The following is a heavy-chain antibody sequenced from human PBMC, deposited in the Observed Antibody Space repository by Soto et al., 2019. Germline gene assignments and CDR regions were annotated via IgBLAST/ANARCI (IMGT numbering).Heavy chain of an antibody. CDR1: GFTFSSYA. J-gene: IGHJ4*02. D-gene: IGHD3-16*01. CDR2: ISSNGRST. V-gene: IGHV3-64D*06. Sequence: GGSLTLSCSASGFTFSSYAMHCVRQAPGKGLEYVSAISSNGRSTYYANSAKSRLTIARDNSKNTLYLQMSRLRAEDTAVYYCEKDLSGGADINCFDYWGQGTLVTVSS. CDR3: EKDLSGGADINCFDY.